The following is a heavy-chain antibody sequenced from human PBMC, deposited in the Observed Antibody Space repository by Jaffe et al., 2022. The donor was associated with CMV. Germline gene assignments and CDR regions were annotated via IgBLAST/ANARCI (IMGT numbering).Heavy chain of an antibody. V-gene: IGHV3-48*03. CDR3: ARDLVGRRMVVAAKPCFGY. CDR1: GFTFSSYE. J-gene: IGHJ4*02. Sequence: EVQLVESGGGLVQPGGSLRLSCAASGFTFSSYEMNWVRQAPGKGLEWVSYISSSGSTIYYADSVKGRFTISRDNAKNSLYLQMNSLRAEDTAVYYCARDLVGRRMVVAAKPCFGYWGQGTLVTVSS. CDR2: ISSSGSTI. D-gene: IGHD2-15*01.